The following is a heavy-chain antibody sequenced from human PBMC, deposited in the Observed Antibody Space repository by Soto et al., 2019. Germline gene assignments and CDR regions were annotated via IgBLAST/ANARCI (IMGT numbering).Heavy chain of an antibody. V-gene: IGHV1-69*02. CDR3: ARRMAAAGTGWFDP. CDR2: IIPILGIA. CDR1: GGTFSSYT. J-gene: IGHJ5*02. D-gene: IGHD6-13*01. Sequence: SVKVSCKASGGTFSSYTISWVRQAPGQGLEWMGRIIPILGIANYAQKFQGRVTITADKSTSTAYMELSSLRSEDTAVYYCARRMAAAGTGWFDPWGQGTLVTVSS.